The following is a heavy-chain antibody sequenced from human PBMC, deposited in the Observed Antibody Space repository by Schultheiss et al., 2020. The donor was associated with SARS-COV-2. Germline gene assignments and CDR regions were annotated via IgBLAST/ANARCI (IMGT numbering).Heavy chain of an antibody. V-gene: IGHV3-48*02. CDR2: ISSSGSYT. CDR3: ARDQFEWLVQAWYYYGMDV. J-gene: IGHJ6*02. D-gene: IGHD6-19*01. Sequence: GGSLRLSCAASGFTFSSYSMNWVRQAPGKGLEWVSYISSSGSYTNYADSVKGRFTISRDNAKNSLYLQMNSLRDEDTAVYYCARDQFEWLVQAWYYYGMDVWGQGTTVTVAS. CDR1: GFTFSSYS.